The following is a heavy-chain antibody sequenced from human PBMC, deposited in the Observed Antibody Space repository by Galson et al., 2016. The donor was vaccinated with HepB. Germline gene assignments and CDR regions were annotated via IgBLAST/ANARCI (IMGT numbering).Heavy chain of an antibody. CDR1: GFTFRNYG. CDR3: AREAHSSGWYNMDV. J-gene: IGHJ6*03. Sequence: SLRLSCAASGFTFRNYGMTRVRQAPGKGLEVVSSISRSGDSTDYADSVKGRFTISRDNSKNTLYLQMNSLRAEDAAVYYCAREAHSSGWYNMDVWGKGTTVTVSS. CDR2: ISRSGDST. V-gene: IGHV3-23*01. D-gene: IGHD6-19*01.